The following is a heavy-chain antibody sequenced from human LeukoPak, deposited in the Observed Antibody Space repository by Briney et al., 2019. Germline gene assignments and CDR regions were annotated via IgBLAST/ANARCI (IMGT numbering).Heavy chain of an antibody. CDR3: TPGPN. CDR1: GFTFSNAW. J-gene: IGHJ4*02. Sequence: GGSLRLSCAASGFTFSNAWMSWVRQAPGKGLEWVGRITSKTDGGTTDYAAPVKGRFTISRDDSTNTLYLQMNSLKTEDTAVYYCTPGPNWGQGTLVTVSS. CDR2: ITSKTDGGTT. V-gene: IGHV3-15*01.